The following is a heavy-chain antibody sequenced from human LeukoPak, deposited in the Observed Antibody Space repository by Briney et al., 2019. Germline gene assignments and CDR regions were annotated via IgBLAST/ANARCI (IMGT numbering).Heavy chain of an antibody. D-gene: IGHD1-1*01. J-gene: IGHJ6*02. V-gene: IGHV1-18*01. CDR2: ISAYNGNT. CDR1: GYTFTSYG. CDR3: ARVRTTGTTYYYYGMDV. Sequence: GASVKVSCKASGYTFTSYGISWVRQAPGQGLEWMGWISAYNGNTNYAQKLQGRVTMTTDTSTSTAYMELRSLRSDDTAVYYCARVRTTGTTYYYYGMDVWGQGTTVTVSS.